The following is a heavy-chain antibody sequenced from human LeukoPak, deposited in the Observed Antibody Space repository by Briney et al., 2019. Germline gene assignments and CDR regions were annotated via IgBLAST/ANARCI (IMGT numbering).Heavy chain of an antibody. Sequence: SETLSLTCEVYGGSLRGYRWTWIRQPPGKGLEWIGEVDHSGSTTYTSSLEGRVTITADNSKNQFSLSLTSVTAADTAVYYCARVFGYYYYYLDVWGKGTTVTVSS. J-gene: IGHJ6*03. CDR3: ARVFGYYYYYLDV. CDR1: GGSLRGYR. CDR2: VDHSGST. V-gene: IGHV4-34*01. D-gene: IGHD3-10*01.